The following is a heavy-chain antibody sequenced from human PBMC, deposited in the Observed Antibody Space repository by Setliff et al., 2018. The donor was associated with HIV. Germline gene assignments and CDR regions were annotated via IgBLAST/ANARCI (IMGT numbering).Heavy chain of an antibody. D-gene: IGHD2-15*01. Sequence: SVKVSCKASGGTFSTYAISWVRQAPGQGLEWMGGIVPVFGIGRSPQKFQGRVIITADESTSTAYMELSSLTSGDTAVYYCARDDPDCSGGSCPFDYWGQGTLVTVSS. CDR1: GGTFSTYA. CDR2: IVPVFGIG. J-gene: IGHJ4*02. CDR3: ARDDPDCSGGSCPFDY. V-gene: IGHV1-69*13.